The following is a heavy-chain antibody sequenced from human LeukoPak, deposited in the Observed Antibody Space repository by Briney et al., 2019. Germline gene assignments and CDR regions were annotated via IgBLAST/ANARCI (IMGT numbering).Heavy chain of an antibody. D-gene: IGHD3-22*01. V-gene: IGHV4-61*02. CDR1: GGSISSGSYY. CDR2: IYTSGST. J-gene: IGHJ5*02. CDR3: ARDIYDTSGYSEYNWFDP. Sequence: SETLSLTCTVSGGSISSGSYYWIWIRQRAGKGLEWIGRIYTSGSTNYNPSLKSRVTISVDTSKNQFSLKLSSVTAADTAVYYCARDIYDTSGYSEYNWFDPWGQGTLVTVSS.